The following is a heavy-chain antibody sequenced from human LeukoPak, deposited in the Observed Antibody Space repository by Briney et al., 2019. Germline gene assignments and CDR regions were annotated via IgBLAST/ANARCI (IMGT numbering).Heavy chain of an antibody. CDR2: INTNTGNP. V-gene: IGHV7-4-1*02. CDR3: ARADTAMVTLYYYYYYMDV. CDR1: GYSFTTFA. J-gene: IGHJ6*03. D-gene: IGHD5-18*01. Sequence: AASVKVSCKASGYSFTTFAMNWVRQAPGQGLEWMGWINTNTGNPTYAQGFTGRFVFSLDTSVSTAYLQISSLKAEDTAVYYCARADTAMVTLYYYYYYMDVWGKGTTVTVSS.